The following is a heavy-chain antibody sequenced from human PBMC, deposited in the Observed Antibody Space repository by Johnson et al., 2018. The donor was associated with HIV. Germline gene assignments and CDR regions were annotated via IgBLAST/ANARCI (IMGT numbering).Heavy chain of an antibody. Sequence: QVQLVESGGGVVQPGRSLRLSCAASGFTFSSFAMHWVRQAPGKGLEWMACISYDGGNIYFTDSVRGRFTISRDNSKNPLFLQMNSLRAEDTAVYYCVRGFYYSSAFDIWGQGTVVTVSS. J-gene: IGHJ3*02. D-gene: IGHD3-22*01. CDR3: VRGFYYSSAFDI. CDR1: GFTFSSFA. CDR2: ISYDGGNI. V-gene: IGHV3-30-3*01.